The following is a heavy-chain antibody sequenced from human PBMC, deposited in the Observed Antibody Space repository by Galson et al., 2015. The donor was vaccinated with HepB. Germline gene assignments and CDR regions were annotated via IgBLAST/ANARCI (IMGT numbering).Heavy chain of an antibody. Sequence: SLRLSCAASGFTFSSYAMHWVRQAPGKGLEYVSAISSNGGSTYYADSVKGRFTISRDNSKNTLYLQMSSLKASDTAMYYCARHANIVATRSIWFDPWGQGTLVTVSS. CDR1: GFTFSSYA. D-gene: IGHD5-12*01. CDR2: ISSNGGST. J-gene: IGHJ5*02. V-gene: IGHV3-64*04. CDR3: ARHANIVATRSIWFDP.